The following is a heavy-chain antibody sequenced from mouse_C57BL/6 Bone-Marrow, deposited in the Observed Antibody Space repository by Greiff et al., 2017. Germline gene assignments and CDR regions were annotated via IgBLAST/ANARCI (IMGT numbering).Heavy chain of an antibody. Sequence: VKLMESGPGLVAPSQSLSITCTVSGFSLPSYAISWVRPPPGKGLEWLGVIWTGGGTNYNSALKSRLSISKDNSKSQGFLKMSSLPTDDTARYYCARNVGETGFFDYWGQGTTLTVSS. D-gene: IGHD2-13*01. V-gene: IGHV2-9-1*01. CDR2: IWTGGGT. J-gene: IGHJ2*01. CDR1: GFSLPSYA. CDR3: ARNVGETGFFDY.